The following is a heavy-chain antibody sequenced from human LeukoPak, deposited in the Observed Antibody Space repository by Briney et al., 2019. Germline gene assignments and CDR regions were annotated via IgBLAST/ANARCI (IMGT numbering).Heavy chain of an antibody. CDR2: IYHSGST. CDR3: ARVKARATMGVYSDY. Sequence: SGTLSLTCAVSGGSISSSNWWSWVRQPPGKGLEGIGEIYHSGSTNYNPSLKSRVTISVDKSKNQFSLKLSSVTAADTAVYYCARVKARATMGVYSDYWGQGTLVTVSS. J-gene: IGHJ4*02. V-gene: IGHV4-4*02. CDR1: GGSISSSNW. D-gene: IGHD3-16*01.